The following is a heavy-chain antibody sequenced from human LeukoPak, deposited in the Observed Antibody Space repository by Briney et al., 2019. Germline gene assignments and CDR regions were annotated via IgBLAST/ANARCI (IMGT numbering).Heavy chain of an antibody. D-gene: IGHD4-23*01. Sequence: SVKVSCKASGGTFSSYAISWVRQAPGQGLEWMGRIIPMFGTANHAQKFQGRVTITTDESTSTAYMELSRLRSEDTAVYYCARDLDYGGNCDRGPWGQGTLVTVSS. CDR1: GGTFSSYA. CDR3: ARDLDYGGNCDRGP. CDR2: IIPMFGTA. J-gene: IGHJ5*02. V-gene: IGHV1-69*05.